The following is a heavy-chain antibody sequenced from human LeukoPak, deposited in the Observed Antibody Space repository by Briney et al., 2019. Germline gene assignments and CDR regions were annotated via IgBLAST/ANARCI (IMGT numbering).Heavy chain of an antibody. CDR3: ARDLQRGLDYYYGMDV. CDR2: ITPIFGTA. V-gene: IGHV1-69*13. J-gene: IGHJ6*04. D-gene: IGHD6-25*01. Sequence: ASVKVSCKASGGTFSSYAISWVRQAPGQGLEWMGGITPIFGTANYAQKFQGRVTITADESTSTAYMELSSLRSEDTAVYYCARDLQRGLDYYYGMDVWGKGTTVTVSS. CDR1: GGTFSSYA.